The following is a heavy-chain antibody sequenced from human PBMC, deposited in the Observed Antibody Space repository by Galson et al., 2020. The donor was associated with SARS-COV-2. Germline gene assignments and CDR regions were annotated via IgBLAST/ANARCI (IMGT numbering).Heavy chain of an antibody. CDR3: ARDRGDFRGMDYYYYGMDV. D-gene: IGHD2-21*02. CDR1: GFTFSSYG. V-gene: IGHV3-30*03. CDR2: VSYDGGNE. J-gene: IGHJ6*02. Sequence: GGSLRLSCAASGFTFSSYGMHWVRQAPGKGLEWVAVVSYDGGNEYYADSVKGRFTISRDDSKNTLYLQMNSLRAEDTAVYYCARDRGDFRGMDYYYYGMDVWGQGTTVTVSS.